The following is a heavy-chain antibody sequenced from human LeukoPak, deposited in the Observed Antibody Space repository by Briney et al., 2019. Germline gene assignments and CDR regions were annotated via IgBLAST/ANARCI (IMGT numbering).Heavy chain of an antibody. CDR2: VRNKPNGYTT. V-gene: IGHV3-72*01. CDR1: GFSISDHY. D-gene: IGHD4-17*01. Sequence: GGSLRLSCAASGFSISDHYMDWVRQAPGKGLEWVGRVRNKPNGYTTDYGTSVKGRFTIPRDDSKNLLYLQMNSLTSEDTAVYYCTRVRPGDYFDYWGQGTLVSVSS. J-gene: IGHJ4*02. CDR3: TRVRPGDYFDY.